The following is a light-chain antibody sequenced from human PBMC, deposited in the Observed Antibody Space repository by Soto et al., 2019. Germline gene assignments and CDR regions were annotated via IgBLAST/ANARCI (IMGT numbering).Light chain of an antibody. V-gene: IGKV3D-20*02. J-gene: IGKJ1*01. Sequence: EIVLTQSPGTLSLSPGERSTLSCMSIQSLSSSQLAWYQQKPGQAPRLLIHDASSRATGISDRFTGSGSGTDFTHTISSLQPEDFAIYYCQQSYSTLWGTFGQGTKVDI. CDR1: QSLSSSQ. CDR2: DAS. CDR3: QQSYSTLWGT.